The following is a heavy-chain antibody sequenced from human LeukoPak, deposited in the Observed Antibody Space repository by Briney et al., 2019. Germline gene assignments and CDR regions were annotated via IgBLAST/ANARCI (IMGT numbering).Heavy chain of an antibody. CDR3: AGAREGLRMAAADY. V-gene: IGHV3-21*01. CDR1: GFTFSSYS. Sequence: GGSLRLSCAASGFTFSSYSMNWVRQAPGKGLEWVSSISSSSSYIYYADSVKGRFTISRDNAKNSLYLQMNSLRAEDTAVYYCAGAREGLRMAAADYWGQGALVTVSS. D-gene: IGHD6-13*01. J-gene: IGHJ4*02. CDR2: ISSSSSYI.